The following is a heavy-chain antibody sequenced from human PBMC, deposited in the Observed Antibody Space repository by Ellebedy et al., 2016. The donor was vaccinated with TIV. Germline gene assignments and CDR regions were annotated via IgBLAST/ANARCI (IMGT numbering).Heavy chain of an antibody. CDR2: IYSTGST. J-gene: IGHJ3*02. D-gene: IGHD6-19*01. CDR1: GGSISSSTTYY. CDR3: ARERWGGGWYRSFDI. Sequence: MPSETLSLTCTVSGGSISSSTTYYWGWIRQSPGRGPEWIGSIYSTGSTYYNPSLKSRVTISVDTSKNQFSLTLSFVTAADTAVYYCARERWGGGWYRSFDIWGQGTMVTVSS. V-gene: IGHV4-39*07.